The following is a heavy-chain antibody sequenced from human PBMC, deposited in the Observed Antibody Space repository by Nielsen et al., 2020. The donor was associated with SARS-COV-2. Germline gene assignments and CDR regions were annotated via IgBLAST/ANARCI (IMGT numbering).Heavy chain of an antibody. CDR2: TYYRSKWYK. D-gene: IGHD4-17*01. J-gene: IGHJ6*03. V-gene: IGHV6-1*01. Sequence: WIRQSPSRGLEWLGRTYYRSKWYKDYAVSVKSRITINPDTSKNQFSLHLNSVTPEDTAVYYYARSRGAYGDYYYYYYSDVWGKGTTVTVSS. CDR3: ARSRGAYGDYYYYYYSDV.